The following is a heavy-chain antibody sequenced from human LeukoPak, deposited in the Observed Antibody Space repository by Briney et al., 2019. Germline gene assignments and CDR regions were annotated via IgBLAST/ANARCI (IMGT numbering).Heavy chain of an antibody. CDR1: GFTFSDYV. J-gene: IGHJ5*02. Sequence: GGSLRLSCAASGFTFSDYVMIWVRQAPGKGLEWVSGITASGDRTFYGDSVRGRFTMSRDNSKNTVYPQMNSLRVDDTAVYYCAKDHGKQLAWGQGTLVTVSS. CDR3: AKDHGKQLA. D-gene: IGHD6-6*01. CDR2: ITASGDRT. V-gene: IGHV3-23*01.